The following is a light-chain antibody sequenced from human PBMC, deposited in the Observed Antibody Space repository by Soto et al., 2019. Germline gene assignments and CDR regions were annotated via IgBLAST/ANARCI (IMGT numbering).Light chain of an antibody. CDR2: DVS. J-gene: IGLJ2*01. V-gene: IGLV2-14*01. CDR3: SSYTSSSTLV. Sequence: QSVLTQPASVSGSPGQSITISCTGTSSDVGGYNYVSWYQQHPGKAPKLMIYDVSNRHSGVSNRFAGSKSGNTASQTISGLQAEDETDYYCSSYTSSSTLVFGGGTQLTVL. CDR1: SSDVGGYNY.